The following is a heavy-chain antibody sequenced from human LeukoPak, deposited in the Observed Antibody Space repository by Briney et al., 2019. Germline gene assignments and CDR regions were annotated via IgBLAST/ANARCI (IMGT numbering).Heavy chain of an antibody. CDR1: GFTFSSYS. CDR2: ISSSSSTI. Sequence: SGGSLRLSCAASGFTFSSYSMNWVRQAPGKGLEWASYISSSSSTIYYADSVKGRFTISRDNSRNTLYLQMNSLRAEDTAVYFCAKRGVVVRVVLVGFHKEAYYFDSWGQGALVTVSS. J-gene: IGHJ4*02. D-gene: IGHD3-10*01. CDR3: AKRGVVVRVVLVGFHKEAYYFDS. V-gene: IGHV3-48*01.